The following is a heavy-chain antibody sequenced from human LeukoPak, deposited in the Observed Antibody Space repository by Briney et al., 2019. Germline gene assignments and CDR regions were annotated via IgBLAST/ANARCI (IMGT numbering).Heavy chain of an antibody. V-gene: IGHV1-69*05. J-gene: IGHJ4*02. D-gene: IGHD1-1*01. Sequence: SVKVSCKVSGYTLTELSMHWVRQAPGQGLEWMGRIIPIFGTANYAQKFQGRVTITTDESTSTAYMELSSLRSEDTAVYYCAREGTYNWNDEDYFDYWGQGTLVTVSS. CDR2: IIPIFGTA. CDR1: GYTLTELS. CDR3: AREGTYNWNDEDYFDY.